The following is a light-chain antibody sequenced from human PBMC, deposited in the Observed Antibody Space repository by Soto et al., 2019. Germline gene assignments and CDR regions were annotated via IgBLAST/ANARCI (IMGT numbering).Light chain of an antibody. CDR2: DVS. Sequence: QSVLTQPRSVSGSPGQSVTISCTGTSSDVGAYNYVSWYQQYPGKAPKLMIYDVSKRPSGVPDRFSGSKSGNTASLTISGLQAEDEADYYCCSYAGLFGGGTKLTVL. CDR3: CSYAGL. J-gene: IGLJ2*01. CDR1: SSDVGAYNY. V-gene: IGLV2-11*01.